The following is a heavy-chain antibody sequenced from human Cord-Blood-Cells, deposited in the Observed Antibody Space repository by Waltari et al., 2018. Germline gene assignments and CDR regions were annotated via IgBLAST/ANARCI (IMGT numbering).Heavy chain of an antibody. Sequence: QVQLVQSGAEVKKPGSSVKVSCKASGGTFSSYAISWVRQAPGQGLEWMGGIIPIVGTANYAQKFQGRVTITADKSTSTAYMELSSLRSEDTAVYYCARGGMITFGGVIAYYFDYWGQGTLVTVSS. CDR1: GGTFSSYA. V-gene: IGHV1-69*06. CDR2: IIPIVGTA. CDR3: ARGGMITFGGVIAYYFDY. D-gene: IGHD3-16*02. J-gene: IGHJ4*02.